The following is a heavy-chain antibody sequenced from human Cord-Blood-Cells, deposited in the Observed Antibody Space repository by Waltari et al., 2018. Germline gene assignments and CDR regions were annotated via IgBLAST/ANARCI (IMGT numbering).Heavy chain of an antibody. D-gene: IGHD7-27*01. CDR1: GFTFSSYG. CDR3: ANLLGSVDY. J-gene: IGHJ4*02. V-gene: IGHV3-30*18. Sequence: QVQLVESGGGVVQPGRSLRLSCAASGFTFSSYGMPWVRQAPGKGLEWVAVISYDGSNKYYADSVKGRFTISRDNSKNTLYLQMNSLRAEDTAVYYCANLLGSVDYWGQGTLVTVSS. CDR2: ISYDGSNK.